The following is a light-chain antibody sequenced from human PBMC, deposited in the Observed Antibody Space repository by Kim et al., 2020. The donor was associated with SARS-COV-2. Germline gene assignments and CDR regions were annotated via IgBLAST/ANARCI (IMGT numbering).Light chain of an antibody. J-gene: IGLJ3*02. V-gene: IGLV3-21*02. CDR3: QVWDSRSDHVV. CDR2: YDT. Sequence: SYELTQPPSVSVAPGQTAKISCGGDNIGSKHVHWYQQKSGQAPVLVVYYDTNRPSGVPERFAGSNSYNTATLTISGVEAGDEDDYHCQVWDSRSDHVVFGGGTQLTVL. CDR1: NIGSKH.